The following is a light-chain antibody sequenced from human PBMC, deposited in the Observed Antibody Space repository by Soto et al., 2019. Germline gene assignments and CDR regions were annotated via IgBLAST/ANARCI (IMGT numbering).Light chain of an antibody. CDR3: SSFTNNNTPHVV. J-gene: IGLJ2*01. CDR1: SGDIGGYNY. CDR2: EVT. V-gene: IGLV2-14*01. Sequence: QSALTQPASVSGSPGQSITISCTGTSGDIGGYNYVSRYQQHPGKAPKLLISEVTNRPSGVSNRFSGSKSGNTASLTISGLQAEDEADYYCSSFTNNNTPHVVFGGGTKLTVL.